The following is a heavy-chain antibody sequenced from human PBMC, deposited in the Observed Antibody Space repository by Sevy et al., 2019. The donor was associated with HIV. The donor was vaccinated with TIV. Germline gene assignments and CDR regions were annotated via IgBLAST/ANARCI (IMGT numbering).Heavy chain of an antibody. D-gene: IGHD2-2*02. CDR2: IWYDGSNK. CDR1: GFTFSSYG. Sequence: GGSLRLSCAASGFTFSSYGMHWVRQAPGKGLEWVAVIWYDGSNKYYADSVKGRFTISRDNSKNTLCLQMNSLRAEDTAVYYCARVLDCSSTSCHTGGMDVWGQGTTVTVSS. CDR3: ARVLDCSSTSCHTGGMDV. J-gene: IGHJ6*02. V-gene: IGHV3-33*08.